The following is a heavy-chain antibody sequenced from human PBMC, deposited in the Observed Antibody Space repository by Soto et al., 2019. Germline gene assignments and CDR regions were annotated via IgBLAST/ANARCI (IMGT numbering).Heavy chain of an antibody. CDR3: ARDIYQSDSSAYYYYYYGMDV. J-gene: IGHJ6*02. CDR1: GASVSSNSAA. Sequence: SHTLSLTCTISGASVSSNSAAWNWIRHSPSRGLEWQRRTYYRSKWYNDYGVSVKSRITINPDTSKNQFSLQLNSVTTEDTAVYYCARDIYQSDSSAYYYYYYGMDVWGQGTTVTVSS. CDR2: TYYRSKWYN. V-gene: IGHV6-1*01. D-gene: IGHD3-22*01.